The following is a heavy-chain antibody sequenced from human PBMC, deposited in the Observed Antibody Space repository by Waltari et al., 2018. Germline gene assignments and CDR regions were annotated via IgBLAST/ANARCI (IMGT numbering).Heavy chain of an antibody. CDR2: INGGNANT. CDR3: ATNAATYYDFWSGYAD. CDR1: GYSFTTYP. J-gene: IGHJ4*02. D-gene: IGHD3-3*01. V-gene: IGHV1-3*01. Sequence: QVQLVQSGAEVTKPGASVKVSCTASGYSFTTYPMCWVRQAPGQRPEWMGCINGGNANTKYSQKFQGRVTITRDTSATTAYMEVSSLRFEDTAVYYCATNAATYYDFWSGYADWGQGTLVTVSS.